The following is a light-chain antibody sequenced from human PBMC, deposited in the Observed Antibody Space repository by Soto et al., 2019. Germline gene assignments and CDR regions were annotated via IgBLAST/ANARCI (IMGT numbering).Light chain of an antibody. V-gene: IGKV1-5*01. CDR1: RSISTW. CDR3: QQYHFFWT. CDR2: HAS. J-gene: IGKJ1*01. Sequence: DIQMTQSPSTLSASVGDRVTVTCRASRSISTWLAWYQQKPGNAPKLLLHHASILESGVPSRFSGSGSGTEFTLTIRSLQPDDFATYYCQQYHFFWTFGQGTKVEIK.